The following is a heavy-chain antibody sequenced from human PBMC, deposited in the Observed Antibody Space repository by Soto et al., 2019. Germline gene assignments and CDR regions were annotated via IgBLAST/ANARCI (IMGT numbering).Heavy chain of an antibody. Sequence: GESLKISCNGSGYIFTSYWIGWVRQMPGKGLERMGIIYPGDSDTRYSPSFQGQVTISADKSISTAYLQWSSLKASDTAMYYCARHHLTGTYAFDIWGQGTMVTVSS. CDR1: GYIFTSYW. J-gene: IGHJ3*02. CDR2: IYPGDSDT. V-gene: IGHV5-51*01. CDR3: ARHHLTGTYAFDI. D-gene: IGHD1-20*01.